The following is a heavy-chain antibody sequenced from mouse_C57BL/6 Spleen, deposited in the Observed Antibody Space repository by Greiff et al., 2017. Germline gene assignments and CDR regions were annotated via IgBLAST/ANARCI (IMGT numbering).Heavy chain of an antibody. J-gene: IGHJ2*01. CDR1: GFTFSSYA. D-gene: IGHD1-1*01. V-gene: IGHV5-4*01. CDR3: ARDFGSRGFDY. Sequence: DVKLVESGGGLVKPGGSLKLSCAASGFTFSSYAMSWVRQTPEKRLEWVATISDGGSYTYYPDNVKGRFTISRDNAKNNLYLQMSHLKSEDTAMYYCARDFGSRGFDYWGQGTTLTVSS. CDR2: ISDGGSYT.